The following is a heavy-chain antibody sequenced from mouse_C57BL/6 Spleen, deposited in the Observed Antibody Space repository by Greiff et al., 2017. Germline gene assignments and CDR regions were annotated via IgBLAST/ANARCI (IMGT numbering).Heavy chain of an antibody. CDR3: TYYGSSYGAY. CDR2: IDPENGDT. J-gene: IGHJ3*01. CDR1: GFNIKDDY. Sequence: VQLQQSGAELVRPGASVKLSCTASGFNIKDDYMHWVKQRPEQGLEWIGWIDPENGDTEYASKFQGKATITADTSSNTAYLQLSSLTSEDTAVYYCTYYGSSYGAYWGQGTLVTVSA. D-gene: IGHD1-1*01. V-gene: IGHV14-4*01.